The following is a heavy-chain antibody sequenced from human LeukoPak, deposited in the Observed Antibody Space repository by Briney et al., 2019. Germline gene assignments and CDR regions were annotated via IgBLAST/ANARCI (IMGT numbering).Heavy chain of an antibody. D-gene: IGHD3-10*01. Sequence: SETLSLTCNVSGGSIRNYYWSWIRQPAGKGLEWIGRIYSSGSTYYNPSLRSRVTMSVDTSKNQFSLKLSSVTAADTAVYYCARCGSGSCFDYWGQGTLVTVSS. V-gene: IGHV4-4*07. J-gene: IGHJ4*02. CDR2: IYSSGST. CDR3: ARCGSGSCFDY. CDR1: GGSIRNYY.